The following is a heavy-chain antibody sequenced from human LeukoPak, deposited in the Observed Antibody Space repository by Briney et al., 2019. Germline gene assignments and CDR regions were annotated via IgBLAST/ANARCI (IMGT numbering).Heavy chain of an antibody. J-gene: IGHJ6*04. D-gene: IGHD2-2*01. V-gene: IGHV3-21*01. CDR1: GFTFSSYS. Sequence: GGSLRLSCAASGFTFSSYSMNWVRQAPGKGLEWVSSISSSSSYIYYADSVKGRFTISRDNAKSSLYLQMNSLRAEDTAVYYCARMFSTSWSDVWGKGTTVTVSS. CDR3: ARMFSTSWSDV. CDR2: ISSSSSYI.